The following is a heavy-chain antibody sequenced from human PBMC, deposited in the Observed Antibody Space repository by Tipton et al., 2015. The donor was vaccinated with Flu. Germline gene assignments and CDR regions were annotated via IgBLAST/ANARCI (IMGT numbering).Heavy chain of an antibody. CDR2: IFTGGKA. Sequence: SLRLSCAASGLNASDNYMSWVRQAPGKGLEWLSIIFTGGKAYYADSVRGRFIISRDNSKNTVHLQMHSLRVEDTAMYYCVRDPGDSRFYAWGQGTLVTVSS. D-gene: IGHD2-21*02. J-gene: IGHJ5*02. CDR1: GLNASDNY. CDR3: VRDPGDSRFYA. V-gene: IGHV3-53*01.